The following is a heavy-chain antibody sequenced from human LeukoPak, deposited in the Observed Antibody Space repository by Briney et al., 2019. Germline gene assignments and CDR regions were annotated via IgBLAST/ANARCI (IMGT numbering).Heavy chain of an antibody. D-gene: IGHD5-18*01. CDR1: GGSFSGYY. V-gene: IGHV4-34*01. Sequence: PSETLSLTCAVYGGSFSGYYWSWIRQPPGKGLEWIGEINHSGSTNYNPSLKSRVTISVDTSKNQFSLKLSSVTAADTAVYYCARGLVGYSNDYWGQGTLVTVSS. J-gene: IGHJ4*02. CDR2: INHSGST. CDR3: ARGLVGYSNDY.